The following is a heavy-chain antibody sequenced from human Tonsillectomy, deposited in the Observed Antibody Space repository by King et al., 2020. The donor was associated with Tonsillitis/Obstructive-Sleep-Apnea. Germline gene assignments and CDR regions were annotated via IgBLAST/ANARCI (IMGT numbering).Heavy chain of an antibody. J-gene: IGHJ4*02. Sequence: VQLVESGGGLVQRGGSLRLSCAASGFTFSNYWMSWVRQAPGKGLEWVANIKQDGSEKYFLDSVTGRVTISRDNAKNSLYLQMNSLGAEDTAVYYCARSRLAVTHTEVSFRYWGQGTLVTVSS. V-gene: IGHV3-7*01. CDR2: IKQDGSEK. CDR1: GFTFSNYW. D-gene: IGHD6-19*01. CDR3: ARSRLAVTHTEVSFRY.